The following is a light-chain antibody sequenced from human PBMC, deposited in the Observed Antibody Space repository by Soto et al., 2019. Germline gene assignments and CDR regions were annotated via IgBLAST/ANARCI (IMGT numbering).Light chain of an antibody. J-gene: IGLJ1*01. CDR3: KSYAGSNTYV. V-gene: IGLV2-8*02. CDR2: EVV. Sequence: QRALTQPPSASRSPGQSVTISCTGTKNDIGVYDFVSWYQHHPGKAPRLIIYEVVQRPSGVPDRFSDSKSGNTASLTISGLQAADEADYFCKSYAGSNTYVFGSGTKVTVL. CDR1: KNDIGVYDF.